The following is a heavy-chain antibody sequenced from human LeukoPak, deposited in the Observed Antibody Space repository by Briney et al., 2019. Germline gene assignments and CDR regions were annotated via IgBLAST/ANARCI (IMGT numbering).Heavy chain of an antibody. V-gene: IGHV4-34*01. CDR1: GGSFSGYY. J-gene: IGHJ4*02. CDR3: ARGGCSSTSCRPDY. CDR2: INHSGST. Sequence: SETLSLTCAVYGGSFSGYYWSWIRQPPGKGLEWIGEINHSGSTNYNPSLKSRVTISVDTSKNQFSLKLSSVTAEDTAVYYCARGGCSSTSCRPDYWGQGTLVTVSS. D-gene: IGHD2-2*01.